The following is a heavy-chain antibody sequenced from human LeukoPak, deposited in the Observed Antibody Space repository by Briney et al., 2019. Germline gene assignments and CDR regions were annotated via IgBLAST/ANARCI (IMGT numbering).Heavy chain of an antibody. Sequence: GVSLRLSGAASGFPFSGYAWNWVRQAPGKGLEWVSAISGSGGTIFYADSVKGRFTISRDHSKNTLYLQMNSLRAEDTAVYYCAKVLGSRIAVSDPFDHWGKGNLVTVSS. D-gene: IGHD2-21*01. V-gene: IGHV3-23*01. CDR3: AKVLGSRIAVSDPFDH. J-gene: IGHJ4*02. CDR2: ISGSGGTI. CDR1: GFPFSGYA.